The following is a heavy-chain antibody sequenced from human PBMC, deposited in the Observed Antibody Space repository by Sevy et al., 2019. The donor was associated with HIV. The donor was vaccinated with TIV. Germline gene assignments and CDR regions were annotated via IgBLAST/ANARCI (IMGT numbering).Heavy chain of an antibody. CDR3: ARAQADYGDFGGHFDH. CDR1: GFRFSSFS. D-gene: IGHD4-17*01. Sequence: GGSLRLSCAASGFRFSSFSMNWVRQAPGKGLEWVSYITSSSSTIFYADSVKGRFTISRDNAKNSLYLQMSSLRDKDTAVYYSARAQADYGDFGGHFDHWGQGSLVTVSS. J-gene: IGHJ4*02. V-gene: IGHV3-48*02. CDR2: ITSSSSTI.